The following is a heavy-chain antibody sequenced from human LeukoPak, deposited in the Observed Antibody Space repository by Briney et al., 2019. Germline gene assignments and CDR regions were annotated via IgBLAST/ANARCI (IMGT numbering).Heavy chain of an antibody. V-gene: IGHV3-11*01. CDR3: ASPYGSGSDAADY. D-gene: IGHD3-10*01. CDR2: ISSSGSTI. J-gene: IGHJ4*02. Sequence: GGSLRLSGAASGFTFSDYYMSWIRQAPGKGLEWVSYISSSGSTIYYADSVKGRFTISRDNAKNSLYLQMNSLRAEDTAVYYCASPYGSGSDAADYWGQGTLVTVSS. CDR1: GFTFSDYY.